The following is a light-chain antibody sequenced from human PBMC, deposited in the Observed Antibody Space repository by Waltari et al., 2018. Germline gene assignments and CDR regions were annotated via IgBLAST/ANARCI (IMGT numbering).Light chain of an antibody. CDR3: LQYSNWPPYT. V-gene: IGKV3-15*01. J-gene: IGKJ2*01. CDR2: GAS. Sequence: EIVMTQSPDILSVSPGERTTFPCRASQCVGTKLAWYQQKPGQAPRLLIHGASTRASGVPVKFGGSGSGTEFTLTISSLQSEDFAVYYCLQYSNWPPYTFGQGTKLDIK. CDR1: QCVGTK.